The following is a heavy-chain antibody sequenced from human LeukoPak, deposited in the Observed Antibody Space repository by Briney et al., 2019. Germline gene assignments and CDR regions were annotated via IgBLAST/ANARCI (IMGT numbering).Heavy chain of an antibody. Sequence: PGGSLTLSSAASGFTFSSYGMHWVRQAPGKGLEWVAVIWYDGSNKYYADSVKGRFTISRDNSKNTLYLQMNSLRAEDTAVYYCARDDLSGSGSRFDSWGQGTLVTVSS. J-gene: IGHJ4*02. CDR2: IWYDGSNK. D-gene: IGHD3-10*01. CDR1: GFTFSSYG. V-gene: IGHV3-33*01. CDR3: ARDDLSGSGSRFDS.